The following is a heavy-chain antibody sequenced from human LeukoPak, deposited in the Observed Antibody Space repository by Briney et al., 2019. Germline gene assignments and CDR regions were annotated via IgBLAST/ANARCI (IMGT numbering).Heavy chain of an antibody. V-gene: IGHV4-34*01. CDR3: AGARVGVVPAARPYYYYYYGMDV. D-gene: IGHD2-2*01. CDR1: GGSFSGYY. J-gene: IGHJ6*02. Sequence: KSSETLSLTCAVYGGSFSGYYWSWIRQPPGKGLEWIGEINHSGSTNYNPSLKSRVTISVDTSKNQFSLKLSSVTAADTAVYYCAGARVGVVPAARPYYYYYYGMDVWGQGTTVTVSS. CDR2: INHSGST.